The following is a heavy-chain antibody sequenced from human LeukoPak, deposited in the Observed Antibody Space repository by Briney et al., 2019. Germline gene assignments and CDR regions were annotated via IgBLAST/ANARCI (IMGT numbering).Heavy chain of an antibody. Sequence: GGSLRLSCAASVFTFSSYGMHWVRQAPGKGLEWVAIISYDGSNKFYADSVKGRFTISRDNSKNTLYLQMNSLTAEDTAVYYCARAVSDYVWGSFRPPGHWGQGTLVTVSS. CDR1: VFTFSSYG. J-gene: IGHJ4*02. CDR3: ARAVSDYVWGSFRPPGH. V-gene: IGHV3-30*03. D-gene: IGHD3-16*02. CDR2: ISYDGSNK.